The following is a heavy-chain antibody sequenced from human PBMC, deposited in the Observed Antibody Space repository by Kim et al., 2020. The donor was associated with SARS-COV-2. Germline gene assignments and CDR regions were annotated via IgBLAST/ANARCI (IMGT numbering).Heavy chain of an antibody. V-gene: IGHV4-59*08. CDR1: GGSISSYH. Sequence: SETLSLTCTVSGGSISSYHWSWIRQPPGKGLEWIGQIYYSGSTDYNPSLKSRVTISVDTSKNQFSLRLSSVTAADTAVYYCARNTYGSRSYPADYWGQGT. CDR2: IYYSGST. J-gene: IGHJ4*02. CDR3: ARNTYGSRSYPADY. D-gene: IGHD3-10*01.